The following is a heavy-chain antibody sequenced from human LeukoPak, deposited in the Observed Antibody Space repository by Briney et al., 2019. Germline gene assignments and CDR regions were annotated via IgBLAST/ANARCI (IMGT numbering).Heavy chain of an antibody. V-gene: IGHV1-69*04. CDR2: IIPVVGVA. Sequence: GASVKVSCKASGGTFTIYAVSWVRQAPGQGLEWIGRIIPVVGVANHAQKFQARVTITADKSTGTAYMELSSLRSEDTAVYFCARVSLGGDAFDIWGQGTMVTVSS. CDR1: GGTFTIYA. J-gene: IGHJ3*02. CDR3: ARVSLGGDAFDI. D-gene: IGHD6-25*01.